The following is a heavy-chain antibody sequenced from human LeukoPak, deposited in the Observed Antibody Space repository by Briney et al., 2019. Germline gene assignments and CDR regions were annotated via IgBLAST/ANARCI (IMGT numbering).Heavy chain of an antibody. J-gene: IGHJ1*01. CDR3: ARGGDTSGYYYFEYFHH. V-gene: IGHV4-39*07. CDR1: GGSISSSSSY. D-gene: IGHD3-22*01. Sequence: PSETLSLTCSVSGGSISSSSSYWGWIRQPPGKGLEWITSIYYSGSTYYNPSLKSRVTISVDTSKNHFSLKLSSVTAADTAVYYCARGGDTSGYYYFEYFHHWGQGTLVAVSS. CDR2: IYYSGST.